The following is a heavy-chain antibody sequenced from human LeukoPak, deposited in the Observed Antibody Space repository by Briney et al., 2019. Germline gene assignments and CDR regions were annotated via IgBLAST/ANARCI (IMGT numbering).Heavy chain of an antibody. J-gene: IGHJ6*04. D-gene: IGHD2-15*01. CDR2: INHSGST. Sequence: SETLSLTCAVYGGSFSGYYWSWIRQPPGKGLEWIGEINHSGSTNYNPSLKSRVTISVDTSKNQFSLKLSSVTAADTAVYYCARGAGYCSGGSCYYGMDVWGKGTTVTVSS. CDR3: ARGAGYCSGGSCYYGMDV. CDR1: GGSFSGYY. V-gene: IGHV4-34*01.